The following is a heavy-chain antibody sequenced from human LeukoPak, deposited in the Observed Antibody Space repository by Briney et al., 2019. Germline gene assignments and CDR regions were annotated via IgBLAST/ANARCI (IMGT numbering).Heavy chain of an antibody. CDR2: ISYDGSNK. D-gene: IGHD4-17*01. Sequence: RGGSLRLSCAASGVTFSSYAMHWVRQAPGKGLDWVAVISYDGSNKYYADPVKGRFTISRDNYKNTLYLQMNSLRAEDTAVYYCGRDPFFTTVTNWFDPWGQGTLVTVSS. V-gene: IGHV3-30-3*01. CDR1: GVTFSSYA. CDR3: GRDPFFTTVTNWFDP. J-gene: IGHJ5*02.